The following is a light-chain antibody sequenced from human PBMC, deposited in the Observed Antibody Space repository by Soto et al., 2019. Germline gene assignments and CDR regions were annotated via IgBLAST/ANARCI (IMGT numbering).Light chain of an antibody. CDR1: QSISSSY. CDR2: GAS. V-gene: IGKV3D-7*01. Sequence: ITQSPSSLSASVGDRVTITCRARQSISSSYLTWYQQKPGQAPRLLIYGASTRATGIPARFSGSGSGTDFTLTISSLQPEDFAVYYCQQDYNLPETFGQGTKVDIK. J-gene: IGKJ1*01. CDR3: QQDYNLPET.